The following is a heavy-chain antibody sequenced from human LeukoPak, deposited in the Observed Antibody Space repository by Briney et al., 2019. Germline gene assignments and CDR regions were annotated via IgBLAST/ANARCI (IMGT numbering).Heavy chain of an antibody. Sequence: SETLSLTCTVSGGSSSSYYWSWVRQPAGKGLEWIGRIYTSGSSNYNPSLKSRVTMSVDTSKNQFSLKLSSVTAADTAVYYCARGPNDYGDFTPHPLKYWGQGTLVTVSS. CDR1: GGSSSSYY. CDR2: IYTSGSS. CDR3: ARGPNDYGDFTPHPLKY. V-gene: IGHV4-4*07. D-gene: IGHD4-17*01. J-gene: IGHJ4*02.